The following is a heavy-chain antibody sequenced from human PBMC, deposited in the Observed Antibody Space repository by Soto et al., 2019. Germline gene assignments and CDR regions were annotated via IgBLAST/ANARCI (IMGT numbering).Heavy chain of an antibody. J-gene: IGHJ6*02. CDR1: GFTFSSYA. V-gene: IGHV3-23*01. Sequence: GGSLRLSCAASGFTFSSYAMSWVRQAPGKGLEWVSAISGSGGSTYYADSVKGRFTISRDNSKNTLYLQMNSLRAEDTAVYYCANLAAAGRLYGRDVWGQGTTVTVSS. CDR2: ISGSGGST. CDR3: ANLAAAGRLYGRDV. D-gene: IGHD6-13*01.